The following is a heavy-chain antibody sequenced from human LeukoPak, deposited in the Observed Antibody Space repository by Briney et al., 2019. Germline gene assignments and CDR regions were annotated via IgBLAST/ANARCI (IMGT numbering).Heavy chain of an antibody. J-gene: IGHJ5*02. D-gene: IGHD3-10*01. V-gene: IGHV4-30-2*01. Sequence: SETLSLTCAVSGDSISSGDYSWSWLRQPSGKGLEWIGYIFHSGNSYYNPSLKSRVTISVDKSKNQFSLRLTSVTAADTAVYYCARELWFVNAPGSWLDLWGQGTLVTVPS. CDR3: ARELWFVNAPGSWLDL. CDR2: IFHSGNS. CDR1: GDSISSGDYS.